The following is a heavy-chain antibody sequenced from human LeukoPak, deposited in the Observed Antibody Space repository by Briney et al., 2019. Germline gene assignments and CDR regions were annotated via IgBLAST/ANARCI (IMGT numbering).Heavy chain of an antibody. CDR2: INHSGST. CDR1: GGSFSGYY. J-gene: IGHJ3*02. D-gene: IGHD2/OR15-2a*01. V-gene: IGHV4-34*01. CDR3: ARRPPVMDAFDI. Sequence: SETLSLTCAVYGGSFSGYYWSWIRQPPGKGLEWIGEINHSGSTNYNPSLKSRVTISVDTSKNQFSLKLSSVTAADTAVYYCARRPPVMDAFDIWGQGTMVTVSS.